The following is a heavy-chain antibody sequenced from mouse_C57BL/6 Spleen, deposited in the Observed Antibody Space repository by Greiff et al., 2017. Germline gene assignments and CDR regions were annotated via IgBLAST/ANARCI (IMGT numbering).Heavy chain of an antibody. CDR3: ARERDYAYFDY. D-gene: IGHD2-4*01. CDR1: GFTFSDYY. Sequence: DVKLVESEGGLVQPGSSMKLSCTASGFTFSDYYVAWVRQVPEKGLEWVANINYDGSSTYYLDSLKSRFIISRDNAKNILYLQMSSLKSEDTATXYCARERDYAYFDYWGQGTTLTVSS. V-gene: IGHV5-16*01. CDR2: INYDGSST. J-gene: IGHJ2*01.